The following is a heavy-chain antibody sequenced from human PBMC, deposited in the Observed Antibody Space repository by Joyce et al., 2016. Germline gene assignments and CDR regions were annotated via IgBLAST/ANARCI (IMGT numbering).Heavy chain of an antibody. CDR3: ARNGAYSQDS. V-gene: IGHV4-4*02. CDR1: GGSISSAHW. D-gene: IGHD5-12*01. CDR2: IYLGGST. J-gene: IGHJ5*01. Sequence: QVQLQESGPGLVKPSGTLSLTCAVSGGSISSAHWWSWVRQPPGKGLEWIGEIYLGGSTTYNPSRKSRVTISVDKSENQLSLKMNSVTAADTAVYYCARNGAYSQDSWGQGTLVTVSS.